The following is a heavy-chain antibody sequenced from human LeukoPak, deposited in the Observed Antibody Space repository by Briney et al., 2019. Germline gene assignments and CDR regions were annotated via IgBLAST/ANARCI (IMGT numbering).Heavy chain of an antibody. J-gene: IGHJ4*02. CDR2: LSDAGRVT. D-gene: IGHD4-11*01. CDR1: GFTFTSHA. CDR3: ARDIRVYIQSDGYFDY. V-gene: IGHV3-30*04. Sequence: PGGSLRLSCAASGFTFTSHAVHWVRQAPGKGLEWVAVLSDAGRVTLYSDSVKGRFTVSRDNPNNTLFLQMNSLRAEDSAVYYCARDIRVYIQSDGYFDYWGRGTLVTVSS.